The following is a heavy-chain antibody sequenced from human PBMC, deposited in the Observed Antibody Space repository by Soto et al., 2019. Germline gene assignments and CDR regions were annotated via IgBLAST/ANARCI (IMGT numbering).Heavy chain of an antibody. J-gene: IGHJ4*02. CDR3: VRNRRGGGYYFDY. D-gene: IGHD3-22*01. Sequence: EVQLVESGGGVVRPGGSLRLSCAASGFTFDDYGMNWVRQSPGKGLEWISFINWSAESTGYGDSVKGRFTISRDNAKNSLYLHMNSLRAEDTALYYCVRNRRGGGYYFDYWGQGTLVTVSS. CDR2: INWSAEST. CDR1: GFTFDDYG. V-gene: IGHV3-20*04.